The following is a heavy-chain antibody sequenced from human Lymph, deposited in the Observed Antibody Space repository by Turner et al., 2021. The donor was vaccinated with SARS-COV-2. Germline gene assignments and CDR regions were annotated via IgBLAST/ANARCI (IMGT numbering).Heavy chain of an antibody. CDR1: GGPVTSSSYY. Sequence: QVQLQESGPGLVKPSETLSLTCTVSGGPVTSSSYYWGWIRQPPGKGLEWIGNIYSSGRTYYNPSLKSRVTISVDTSKNQFSLKLSSVTAADTAVYYCARQGWLRGYFDYWSQGTLVTVSS. J-gene: IGHJ4*02. D-gene: IGHD5-18*01. CDR2: IYSSGRT. V-gene: IGHV4-39*01. CDR3: ARQGWLRGYFDY.